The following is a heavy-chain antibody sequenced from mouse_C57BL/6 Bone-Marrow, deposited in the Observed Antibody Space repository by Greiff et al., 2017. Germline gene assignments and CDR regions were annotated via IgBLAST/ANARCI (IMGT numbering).Heavy chain of an antibody. J-gene: IGHJ2*01. V-gene: IGHV5-9*01. Sequence: EVMLVESGGGLVKPGGSLKLSCAASGFTFSSYTMSWVRQTPEKRLEWVATISGGGGNTYYPDSVKGRFTISRDNAKNTLYLQMSSLRSEDMALYYCARRYGYDGNYFDYWGQGTTLTVSS. CDR2: ISGGGGNT. D-gene: IGHD2-2*01. CDR3: ARRYGYDGNYFDY. CDR1: GFTFSSYT.